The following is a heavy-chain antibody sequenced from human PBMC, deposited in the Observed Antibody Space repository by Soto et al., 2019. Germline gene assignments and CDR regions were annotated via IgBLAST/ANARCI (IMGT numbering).Heavy chain of an antibody. Sequence: QIHLVQSGGEVKKPGASVKVSCKTAGYTLTTYGISWVRQAPGQGLEWMGWITPFNDNTNYAQNLQGRVTMTTDTSTNTAYLELRSLTSDDTAVYYCAKTYKGDYVPPLDNWGQGTLVNGSA. CDR3: AKTYKGDYVPPLDN. V-gene: IGHV1-18*01. CDR1: GYTLTTYG. J-gene: IGHJ4*02. CDR2: ITPFNDNT. D-gene: IGHD4-17*01.